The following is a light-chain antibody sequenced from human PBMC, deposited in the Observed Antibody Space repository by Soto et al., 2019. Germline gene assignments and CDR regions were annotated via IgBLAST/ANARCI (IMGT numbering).Light chain of an antibody. V-gene: IGKV1-5*03. Sequence: DIHITHSPSTLAASVGDRLTITYRASQSISSWWAWYQHKPGKAPKRLIYKAAGVEMGLTSRFSGSGSGTEFTLTISSLQPDDFATYYCQQYNSYPLTFGGGTKVDIK. CDR3: QQYNSYPLT. J-gene: IGKJ4*01. CDR2: KAA. CDR1: QSISSW.